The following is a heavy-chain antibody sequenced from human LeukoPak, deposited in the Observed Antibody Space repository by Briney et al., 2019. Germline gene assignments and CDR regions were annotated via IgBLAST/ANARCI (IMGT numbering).Heavy chain of an antibody. J-gene: IGHJ6*02. CDR1: GGSISTYY. V-gene: IGHV4-59*01. Sequence: PSETLSLTCTVSGGSISTYYWSWIRQPPGKGLEWIGYIYYSRSTNYNPSLKSRVTISGDTSKNQFSLKLSSVTAADTAVYYCARAAYYDFWSGYYPYGMDVWGQGTTVTVSS. CDR3: ARAAYYDFWSGYYPYGMDV. CDR2: IYYSRST. D-gene: IGHD3-3*01.